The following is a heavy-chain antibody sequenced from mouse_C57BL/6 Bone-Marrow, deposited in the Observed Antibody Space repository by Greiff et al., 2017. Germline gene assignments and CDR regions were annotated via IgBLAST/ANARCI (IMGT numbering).Heavy chain of an antibody. J-gene: IGHJ2*01. Sequence: VKLQQPGAELVKPGASVKLSCKASGYTFTSYWMQWVKQRPGQGLEWIGEIDPSDSYTTYNQKLQGKATLTVDTSSSQAYMQLSSLTSEDSAVYYCARGGYYGSSSYYFDYWGQGTTLTVSS. CDR1: GYTFTSYW. CDR3: ARGGYYGSSSYYFDY. V-gene: IGHV1-50*01. D-gene: IGHD1-1*01. CDR2: IDPSDSYT.